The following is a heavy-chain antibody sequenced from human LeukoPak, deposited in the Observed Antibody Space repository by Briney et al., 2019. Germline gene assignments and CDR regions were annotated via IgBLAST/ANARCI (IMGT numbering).Heavy chain of an antibody. D-gene: IGHD5-18*01. V-gene: IGHV3-48*03. J-gene: IGHJ4*02. Sequence: GGSLRLSCAASGFTFSSYEMNWVRQAPGKGLEWVSYISGSGSSIYYADSVKGRFTISRDNAKNSLYLQMNSLRAEDTAVYYCAGGYSYGPFDYWGQGTLVTVSS. CDR2: ISGSGSSI. CDR1: GFTFSSYE. CDR3: AGGYSYGPFDY.